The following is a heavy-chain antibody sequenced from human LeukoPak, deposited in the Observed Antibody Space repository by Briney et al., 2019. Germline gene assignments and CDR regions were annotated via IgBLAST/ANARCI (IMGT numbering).Heavy chain of an antibody. J-gene: IGHJ4*02. D-gene: IGHD3-10*01. CDR1: GFTFSSHA. V-gene: IGHV3-23*01. Sequence: GGSLTLSCAASGFTFSSHAMSWVRQAPGKGLEWVSAISGSGGSTYYADSVKGRFTISRDNSKNTLYLQMNSLRAEDTAVYYCAKDRTMVRGVSMYYFDYWGQGTLVTVSS. CDR3: AKDRTMVRGVSMYYFDY. CDR2: ISGSGGST.